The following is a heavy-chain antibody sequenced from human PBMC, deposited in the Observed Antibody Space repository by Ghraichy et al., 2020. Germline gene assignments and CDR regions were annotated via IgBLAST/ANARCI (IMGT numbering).Heavy chain of an antibody. J-gene: IGHJ4*02. CDR3: ARERLTAIVGIDY. CDR1: GGSFSGYY. V-gene: IGHV4-34*01. CDR2: INHSGST. Sequence: SETLSLTCAVYGGSFSGYYWSWIRQPPGKGLEWIGEINHSGSTNYNPSLKSRVTISVDTSKNQFSLKLSSVTAADTAVYYCARERLTAIVGIDYWGQGTLVTVSS. D-gene: IGHD5-18*01.